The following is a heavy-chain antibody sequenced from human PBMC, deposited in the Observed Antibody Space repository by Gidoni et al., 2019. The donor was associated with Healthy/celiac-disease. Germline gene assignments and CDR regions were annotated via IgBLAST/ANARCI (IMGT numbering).Heavy chain of an antibody. CDR1: GGTFSSYT. V-gene: IGHV1-69*02. CDR3: ARSEYDILTGYHQDYFDY. Sequence: QVQLVQSGAEVKKPGSSVKVSCKASGGTFSSYTTSWVRQAPGQGLEWMGRIIPILGIANYAQKFQGRVTITADKSTSTAYMELSSLRSEDTAVYYCARSEYDILTGYHQDYFDYWGQGTLVTVSS. CDR2: IIPILGIA. D-gene: IGHD3-9*01. J-gene: IGHJ4*02.